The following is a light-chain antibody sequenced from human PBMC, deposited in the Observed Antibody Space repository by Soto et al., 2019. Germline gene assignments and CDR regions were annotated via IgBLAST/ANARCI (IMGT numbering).Light chain of an antibody. Sequence: QSVLTQPPSASGTPGQRVTISCSGSSSNIGSNYVYWYQQLPGTAPKLLIYSNNQRPSGVPDRFSGSKSGTSASLAISGLRSEDEADYSCAAWDDSLSGVVFGGGTKLTV. CDR3: AAWDDSLSGVV. CDR1: SSNIGSNY. V-gene: IGLV1-47*02. J-gene: IGLJ2*01. CDR2: SNN.